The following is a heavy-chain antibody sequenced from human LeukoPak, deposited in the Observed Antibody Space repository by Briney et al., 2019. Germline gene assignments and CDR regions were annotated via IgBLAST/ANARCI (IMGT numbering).Heavy chain of an antibody. V-gene: IGHV3-30*04. J-gene: IGHJ3*02. D-gene: IGHD3-3*01. CDR3: VREIQSLEWYNALDI. CDR1: GFSFGIYA. Sequence: GTSLRLSCVASGFSFGIYAMHWVRQAPGKRLEWLAVISYDGKTKYDADIVKGRFTISRDNSKNTLYLQMNSLRAEDTAIYYCVREIQSLEWYNALDIWGQGTMVTVSP. CDR2: ISYDGKTK.